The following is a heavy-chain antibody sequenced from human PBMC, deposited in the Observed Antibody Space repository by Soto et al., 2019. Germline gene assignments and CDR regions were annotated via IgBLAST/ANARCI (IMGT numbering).Heavy chain of an antibody. J-gene: IGHJ4*02. CDR2: ISYDGINK. CDR3: AKSMYNWNDGLFDY. V-gene: IGHV3-30*18. Sequence: QVQLVESGGGVVQPGRSLRLSCAASGFTFSSYGMHWVRQATGKVLEWVAIISYDGINKYYANSVKGRFTISRDNFKNTLYLQMNSLIAEDTAVYYCAKSMYNWNDGLFDYWGRGTLVTVSS. D-gene: IGHD1-1*01. CDR1: GFTFSSYG.